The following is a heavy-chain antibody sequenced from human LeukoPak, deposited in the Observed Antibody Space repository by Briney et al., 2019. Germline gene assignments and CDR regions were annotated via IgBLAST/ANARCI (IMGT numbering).Heavy chain of an antibody. V-gene: IGHV3-74*01. CDR3: ARDYCSSTSRYLAGVDY. Sequence: QPGGSLRLSCAASGFTFSNYWMHWVRQAPGKGLVWVSRINSDGSSTSYADSVKGRFTISRDNAKNTLYLQMNSLRAEDTAIYYCARDYCSSTSRYLAGVDYWGQGTLVTVSS. CDR2: INSDGSST. CDR1: GFTFSNYW. D-gene: IGHD2-2*01. J-gene: IGHJ4*02.